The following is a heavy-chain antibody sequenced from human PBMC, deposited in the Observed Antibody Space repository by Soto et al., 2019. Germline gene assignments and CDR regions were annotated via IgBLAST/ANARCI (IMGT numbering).Heavy chain of an antibody. D-gene: IGHD1-26*01. CDR3: ARDSSYSGRRYYYYGMDV. J-gene: IGHJ6*02. CDR1: GYSFTSYW. CDR2: IYPGDSDT. V-gene: IGHV5-51*01. Sequence: PGESLKISCKGSGYSFTSYWIGWVRQMPGKGLEWMGIIYPGDSDTRYSPSFQGQVTISRDNAKNSLYLQMNSLRAEDTAVYYCARDSSYSGRRYYYYGMDVWGQGTTVTVSS.